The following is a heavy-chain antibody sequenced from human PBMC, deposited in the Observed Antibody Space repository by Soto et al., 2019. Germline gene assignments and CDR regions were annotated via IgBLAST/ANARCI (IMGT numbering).Heavy chain of an antibody. Sequence: SETLSLTCAVSGGSISSGGYSWSWIRQPPGKGLEWIGYIYHSGSTYYNPSLRSRVTISVDRSKNQFSLKLSSVTAADTAVYYCASGGYDFWSGYYRSLDYWGQGTLVTVSS. J-gene: IGHJ4*02. D-gene: IGHD3-3*01. V-gene: IGHV4-30-2*01. CDR2: IYHSGST. CDR3: ASGGYDFWSGYYRSLDY. CDR1: GGSISSGGYS.